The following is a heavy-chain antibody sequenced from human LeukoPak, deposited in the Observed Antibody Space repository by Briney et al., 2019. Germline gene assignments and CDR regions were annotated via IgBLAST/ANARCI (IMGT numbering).Heavy chain of an antibody. Sequence: SETLSLTCAVYGGSFSGYYWSWIRQPPGKGLEWIGEINHSGSTNYNPSLKSRVTISVDTSKNQFSLKLSSVTAADTAVYYCAGGSSDYGDYAIDYWGQGTLVTVSS. D-gene: IGHD4-17*01. V-gene: IGHV4-34*01. CDR2: INHSGST. CDR3: AGGSSDYGDYAIDY. J-gene: IGHJ4*02. CDR1: GGSFSGYY.